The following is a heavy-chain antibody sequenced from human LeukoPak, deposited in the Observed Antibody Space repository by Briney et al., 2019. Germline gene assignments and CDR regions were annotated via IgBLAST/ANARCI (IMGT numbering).Heavy chain of an antibody. D-gene: IGHD3-3*01. J-gene: IGHJ4*02. CDR2: IKHDGSEK. CDR1: GFIFTNYF. V-gene: IGHV3-7*01. Sequence: GGSLRLSCAASGFIFTNYFMSWVRQAPGKGLEWVASIKHDGSEKYYVDSVRGRFTISRDNTMDSLYLQMSSLRAEDTAVYYCATDRGWRTSGYYLYYFEYWGQGTLVTYSS. CDR3: ATDRGWRTSGYYLYYFEY.